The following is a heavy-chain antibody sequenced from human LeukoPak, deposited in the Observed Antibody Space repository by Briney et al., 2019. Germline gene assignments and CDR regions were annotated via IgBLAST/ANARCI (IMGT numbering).Heavy chain of an antibody. CDR2: INHRGST. J-gene: IGHJ4*02. D-gene: IGHD4-23*01. Sequence: SETLSLTCAVYGGSFSGYYWSWIRQPPGKGLEWIGEINHRGSTNYNPSLKSRVTVSLDTSKNQFSLKLSSVTAADTAVYYCARVILGTVGDYWGQGTLVTVSS. CDR1: GGSFSGYY. CDR3: ARVILGTVGDY. V-gene: IGHV4-34*01.